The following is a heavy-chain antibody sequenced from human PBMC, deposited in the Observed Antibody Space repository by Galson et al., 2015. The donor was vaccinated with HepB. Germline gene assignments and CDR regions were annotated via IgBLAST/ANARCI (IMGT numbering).Heavy chain of an antibody. V-gene: IGHV3-23*01. CDR2: ISGSGSST. D-gene: IGHD6-19*01. Sequence: SLRLSCAASGFTFSSYAMSWVRQAPGKGLEWVSAISGSGSSTYYADSVKGRFTISRDNSKNTLYLQMNSLRAEDTAVYYCAKAGSGWFINYFDYWGQGTLVTVSS. CDR3: AKAGSGWFINYFDY. J-gene: IGHJ4*02. CDR1: GFTFSSYA.